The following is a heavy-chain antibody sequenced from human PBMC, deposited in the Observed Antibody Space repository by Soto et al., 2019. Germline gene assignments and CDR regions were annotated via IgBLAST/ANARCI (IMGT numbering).Heavy chain of an antibody. CDR2: IDAGNGNT. J-gene: IGHJ4*02. D-gene: IGHD5-18*01. V-gene: IGHV1-3*01. CDR3: ARGLNGYLHYFDY. CDR1: GYTFTSYA. Sequence: ASVKVSCKASGYTFTSYAMHWVRQAPGQRLEWMGWIDAGNGNTKYSQKFQGRVTITRDTSASTAYMELSSLRSEDTAVYYCARGLNGYLHYFDYWGQGTLVTVSS.